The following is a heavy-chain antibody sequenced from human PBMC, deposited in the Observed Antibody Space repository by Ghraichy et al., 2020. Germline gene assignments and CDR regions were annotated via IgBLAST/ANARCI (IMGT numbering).Heavy chain of an antibody. D-gene: IGHD2-15*01. CDR1: GGTFSSYA. V-gene: IGHV1-69*04. CDR3: ARDGRLEDIVVVVAATRDAFDI. Sequence: SVKVSCKASGGTFSSYAISWVRQAPGQGLEWMGRIIPILGIANYAQKFQGRVTITADKSTSTAYMELSSLRSEDTAVYYCARDGRLEDIVVVVAATRDAFDIWGQGTMVTVSS. J-gene: IGHJ3*02. CDR2: IIPILGIA.